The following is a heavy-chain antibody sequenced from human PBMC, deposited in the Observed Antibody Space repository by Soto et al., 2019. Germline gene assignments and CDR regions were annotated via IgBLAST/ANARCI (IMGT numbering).Heavy chain of an antibody. D-gene: IGHD2-8*01. CDR1: GYTFTSYG. CDR2: TSAYNGNT. CDR3: ARDSFCTNGVCYLDRPFDY. Sequence: ASVKVSCKASGYTFTSYGISWVRQAPGQGLEWMGWTSAYNGNTNYAQKLRGRVTMTTDTSTSTAYMELRSLRSDDTAVYYCARDSFCTNGVCYLDRPFDYWGQGTLVTVSS. V-gene: IGHV1-18*01. J-gene: IGHJ4*02.